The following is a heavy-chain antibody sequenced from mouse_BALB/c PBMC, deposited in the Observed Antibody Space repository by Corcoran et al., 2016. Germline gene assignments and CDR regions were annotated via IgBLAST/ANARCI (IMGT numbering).Heavy chain of an antibody. J-gene: IGHJ4*01. Sequence: QVTLKESGPGKLKPSLTLSLTCSFSWFSLSTSGMGVGWTRQPSGKGLEWLAHIWWDDDKYYNPSLKSQHTISKDTSRNQVFLKITSVDTADTATYYCARRDGLRRPYAMDYWGQGTSVTVSS. CDR3: ARRDGLRRPYAMDY. CDR1: WFSLSTSGMG. D-gene: IGHD2-4*01. CDR2: IWWDDDK. V-gene: IGHV8-8*01.